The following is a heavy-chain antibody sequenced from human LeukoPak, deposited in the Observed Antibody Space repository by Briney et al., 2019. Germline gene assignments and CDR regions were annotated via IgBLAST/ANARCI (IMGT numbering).Heavy chain of an antibody. CDR3: ARESVYDFWSGYYRFRFDP. V-gene: IGHV3-21*01. Sequence: GGSLRLSYAASGFTFSSYSMNWVRQAPGKGLEWVSSISSSSSYIYYADSVKGRFTISRDNAKNSLYLQMNSLRAEDTAVYYCARESVYDFWSGYYRFRFDPWGQGTLVTVSS. CDR1: GFTFSSYS. J-gene: IGHJ5*02. D-gene: IGHD3-3*01. CDR2: ISSSSSYI.